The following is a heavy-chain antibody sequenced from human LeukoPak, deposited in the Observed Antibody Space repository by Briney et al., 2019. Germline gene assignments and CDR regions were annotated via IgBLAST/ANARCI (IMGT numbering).Heavy chain of an antibody. D-gene: IGHD5-18*01. CDR1: GGSISIYY. V-gene: IGHV4-59*01. CDR2: IYNSGST. J-gene: IGHJ3*02. CDR3: ARGIRGVDTAMNDAFDI. Sequence: PSETPSLTCSVSGGSISIYYWSWIRQPPGKGLEWIGYIYNSGSTNYNPSLKSRVTISVDTSKNQFSLKLSSVTAADTAVYYCARGIRGVDTAMNDAFDIWGQGTMVTVSS.